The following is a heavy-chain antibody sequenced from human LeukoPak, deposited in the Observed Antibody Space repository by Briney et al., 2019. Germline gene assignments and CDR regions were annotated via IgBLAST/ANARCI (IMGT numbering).Heavy chain of an antibody. CDR1: GYTFTSYY. CDR2: INPSGGST. Sequence: GASVKVSCKASGYTFTSYYMHWVRQAPGQGLEWMGIINPSGGSTSYAQKFQGRVTMTRDTSTSTVYMELSSLRSEDTAVYYCAREWGYCSGGSCYSEFNYYYGMDVWGQGTTVTVSS. D-gene: IGHD2-15*01. V-gene: IGHV1-46*01. J-gene: IGHJ6*02. CDR3: AREWGYCSGGSCYSEFNYYYGMDV.